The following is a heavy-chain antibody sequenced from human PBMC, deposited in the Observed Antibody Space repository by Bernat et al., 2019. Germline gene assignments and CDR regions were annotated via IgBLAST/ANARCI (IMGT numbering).Heavy chain of an antibody. J-gene: IGHJ4*02. D-gene: IGHD3-22*01. V-gene: IGHV3-30*03. CDR2: ISYDGSNK. Sequence: QVQLVESGGGVVQPGRSLRLSCAASGFTFSSYGMHWVRQAPGKGLEWVAVISYDGSNKYYADSVKGRFTISRDNSKNTLYLQMNSLKTEDTAVYYCTTDGDYYDSSGYYGKRDYWGQGTLVTVSS. CDR3: TTDGDYYDSSGYYGKRDY. CDR1: GFTFSSYG.